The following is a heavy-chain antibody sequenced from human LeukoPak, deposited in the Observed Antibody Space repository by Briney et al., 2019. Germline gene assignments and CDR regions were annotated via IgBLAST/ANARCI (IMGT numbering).Heavy chain of an antibody. Sequence: SETLSLTCTVSGGSTSSGNYYWGWIRQPPGKGLEWIGGISSSGNTYYNPSLKSRITISIDTSKNHFSLKLSSVSAADTAVYYCARLGAGPTYYDFWSGYSSFYFDYWGQGTLATVSS. V-gene: IGHV4-39*02. CDR3: ARLGAGPTYYDFWSGYSSFYFDY. CDR1: GGSTSSGNYY. J-gene: IGHJ4*02. D-gene: IGHD3-3*01. CDR2: ISSSGNT.